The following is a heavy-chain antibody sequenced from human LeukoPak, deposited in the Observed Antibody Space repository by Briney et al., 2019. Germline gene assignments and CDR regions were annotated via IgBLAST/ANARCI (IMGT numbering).Heavy chain of an antibody. CDR1: GDSVSSNSAA. V-gene: IGHV6-1*01. D-gene: IGHD3-9*01. Sequence: SQTLSLTCAISGDSVSSNSAAWNWIRQSPLRGLEWLGRTYYRSNWNNDYAVSVKSRITINPDTSKNQFSLRLTSVTAADTAVYYCARRPTYFGWRPSESPSYFDFWGQGTLVTVSS. CDR3: ARRPTYFGWRPSESPSYFDF. J-gene: IGHJ4*02. CDR2: TYYRSNWNN.